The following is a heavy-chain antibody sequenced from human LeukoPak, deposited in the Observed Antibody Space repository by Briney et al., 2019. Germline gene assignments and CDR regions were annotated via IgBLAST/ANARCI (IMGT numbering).Heavy chain of an antibody. CDR2: INPNSGGT. CDR1: GYTFTDYY. Sequence: GASVKVSCKASGYTFTDYYIHWVRQAPGQGLEWMGWINPNSGGTNFAQKFQGRVTMTRDTSINTDYMEMSRLTFDDTAVYYCASEVTTVTTRFDPWGQGTLVAVSS. CDR3: ASEVTTVTTRFDP. D-gene: IGHD4-17*01. J-gene: IGHJ5*02. V-gene: IGHV1-2*02.